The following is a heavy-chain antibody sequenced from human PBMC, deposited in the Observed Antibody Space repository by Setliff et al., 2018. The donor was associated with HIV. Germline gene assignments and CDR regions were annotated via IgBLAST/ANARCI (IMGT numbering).Heavy chain of an antibody. V-gene: IGHV4-61*05. Sequence: SETLSLTCTVSGGSISSNNYYWGWIRQPPGKGLEWIAWISDSGTTNYNPSLKSRVTLSVDTSKNQFSLSLTSVTGADTAVYYCARGGASSKYLDPWGQGTLVTVSS. J-gene: IGHJ5*02. CDR1: GGSISSNNYY. CDR3: ARGGASSKYLDP. CDR2: ISDSGTT. D-gene: IGHD2-15*01.